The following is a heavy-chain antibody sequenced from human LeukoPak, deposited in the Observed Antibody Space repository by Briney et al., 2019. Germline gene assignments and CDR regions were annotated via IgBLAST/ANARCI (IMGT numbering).Heavy chain of an antibody. CDR3: AKNVLLWFGESQAYFDY. D-gene: IGHD3-10*01. CDR2: ISGSGGST. CDR1: GFTFSSYA. Sequence: GGSLRLSCAASGFTFSSYAMSWVRQAPGKGLEWVSAISGSGGSTSYADSVKGRFTISRDNSKNTLYLQMNSLRAEDTAVYYCAKNVLLWFGESQAYFDYWGQGTLVTVSS. V-gene: IGHV3-23*01. J-gene: IGHJ4*02.